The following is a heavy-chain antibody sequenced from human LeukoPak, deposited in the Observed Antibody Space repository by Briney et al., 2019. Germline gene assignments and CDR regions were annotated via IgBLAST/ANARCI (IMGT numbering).Heavy chain of an antibody. CDR1: GGSFSGYY. CDR3: ARVRVTPTFYYYYGMDV. Sequence: PSETLSLTCAVYGGSFSGYYWSWIRQPPGKGLEWIGEINHSGSTNYNPSLKSRVTISVDTSKNQFSLKLSSVTAADTAVYYCARVRVTPTFYYYYGMDVWGPRDHGHRLL. CDR2: INHSGST. D-gene: IGHD5-18*01. J-gene: IGHJ6*01. V-gene: IGHV4-34*01.